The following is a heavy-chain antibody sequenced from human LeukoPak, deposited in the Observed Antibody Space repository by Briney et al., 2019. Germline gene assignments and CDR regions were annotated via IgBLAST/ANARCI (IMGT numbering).Heavy chain of an antibody. D-gene: IGHD1-7*01. CDR3: ARRRGGRHRELFDY. CDR2: IYPGDSDT. J-gene: IGHJ4*02. CDR1: GYSFTSYW. Sequence: GESLKISCKGSGYSFTSYWIGWVRQMPGKGLEWMGIIYPGDSDTTYSPSFQGQVTLSAYKSISTTYLQWSSLKPSDTAMYYCARRRGGRHRELFDYWGQGTLVSVSS. V-gene: IGHV5-51*01.